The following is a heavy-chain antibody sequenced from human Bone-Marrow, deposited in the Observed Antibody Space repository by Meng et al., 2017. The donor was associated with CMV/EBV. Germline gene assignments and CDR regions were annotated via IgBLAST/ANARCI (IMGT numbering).Heavy chain of an antibody. D-gene: IGHD3-22*01. CDR3: ARGGGYYAIDY. CDR1: GFTVSSNY. V-gene: IGHV3-66*02. Sequence: GESLKISCAASGFTVSSNYMNWVRQAPGKGLEWVSVIYSDGRTYYADSVKGRFTISRDNSKNTLDLQMNSLRDEDTAVYYCARGGGYYAIDYWGQGTLVNVSS. CDR2: IYSDGRT. J-gene: IGHJ4*02.